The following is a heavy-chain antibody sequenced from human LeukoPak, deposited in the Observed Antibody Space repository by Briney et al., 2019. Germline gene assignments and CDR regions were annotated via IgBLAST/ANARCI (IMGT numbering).Heavy chain of an antibody. J-gene: IGHJ4*02. V-gene: IGHV3-23*01. Sequence: GSLRLSCAASGFTFSSYAMSWVRQAPGKGLEWVSAISGSGGSTYYADSVKGRFTISRDNSKNTLYLQMNSLRAEDTAVYYCATRPGTGGWNSVDYWGQGTLVTVSS. CDR1: GFTFSSYA. D-gene: IGHD1-7*01. CDR3: ATRPGTGGWNSVDY. CDR2: ISGSGGST.